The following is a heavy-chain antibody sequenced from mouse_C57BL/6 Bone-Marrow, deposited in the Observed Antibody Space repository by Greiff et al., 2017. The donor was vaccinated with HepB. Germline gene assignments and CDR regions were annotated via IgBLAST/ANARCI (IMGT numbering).Heavy chain of an antibody. Sequence: QVTLKESGPGILQPSQTLRLTCSFSGFSLSTFGMGVGWIRQPSGKGLEWLAHIWWDDDKYYNPALKSRLTISKDSSKNQVFLKIANVDTADTATYYLARIDGYNYWSSPHYYAMDYWGQGTSVTVSS. CDR2: IWWDDDK. J-gene: IGHJ4*01. CDR3: ARIDGYNYWSSPHYYAMDY. D-gene: IGHD1-1*01. V-gene: IGHV8-8*01. CDR1: GFSLSTFGMG.